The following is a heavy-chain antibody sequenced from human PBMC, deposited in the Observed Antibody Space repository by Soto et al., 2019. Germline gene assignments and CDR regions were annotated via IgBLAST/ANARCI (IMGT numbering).Heavy chain of an antibody. J-gene: IGHJ4*02. D-gene: IGHD5-12*01. Sequence: EVQLVESGGGLVQPGGSLRLSCEASGFTFSNYWMLWDRQATGKGLVWVSRIESDGTRTTYTDSVKGRFTISRDNAKNTLFLQLNSLRVEDTAVYYCARAPSGYYYFDYWGQGTLVTVSS. V-gene: IGHV3-74*01. CDR2: IESDGTRT. CDR1: GFTFSNYW. CDR3: ARAPSGYYYFDY.